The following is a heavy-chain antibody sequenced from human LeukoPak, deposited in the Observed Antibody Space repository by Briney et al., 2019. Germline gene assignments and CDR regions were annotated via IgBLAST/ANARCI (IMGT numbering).Heavy chain of an antibody. Sequence: GGSLRLSCAASGFTFSSYSMNGVRQAPGKGLEWVSSISSSSSYIYYADSVKGRFTISRDNAKNSLYLQMNSLRAEDAAVYYCATTDYYDSSGYPDAFDIWGQGTMVTVSS. CDR1: GFTFSSYS. V-gene: IGHV3-21*01. CDR3: ATTDYYDSSGYPDAFDI. CDR2: ISSSSSYI. J-gene: IGHJ3*02. D-gene: IGHD3-22*01.